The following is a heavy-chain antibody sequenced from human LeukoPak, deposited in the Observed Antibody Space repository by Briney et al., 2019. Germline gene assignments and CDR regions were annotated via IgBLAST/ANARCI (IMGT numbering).Heavy chain of an antibody. D-gene: IGHD3-10*01. CDR3: ARPGSDRARGWGYFGS. J-gene: IGHJ4*02. CDR2: VSGIDGNT. V-gene: IGHV1-18*01. Sequence: ASVKVSCKASGYKFTDYGVNWVRQAPGQGLEWMGWVSGIDGNTKYARNLQGRVTMTRDTSTSTAFMELRSLTSDDTAIYYCARPGSDRARGWGYFGSWGKGTLVTVSS. CDR1: GYKFTDYG.